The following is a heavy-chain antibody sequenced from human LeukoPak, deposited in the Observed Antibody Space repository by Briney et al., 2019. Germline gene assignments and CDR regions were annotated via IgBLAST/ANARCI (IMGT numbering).Heavy chain of an antibody. Sequence: PSETLSLTCTVSGASISSYYWSWIRQPPGKGLEWIGYIYYSGSTNYNPSLKSRVTISVDTSKNQFSLRLSSVTAADTAVYYCARHRYYYDSSGYYYQPWGQGALVTVSS. CDR2: IYYSGST. D-gene: IGHD3-22*01. V-gene: IGHV4-59*01. CDR3: ARHRYYYDSSGYYYQP. CDR1: GASISSYY. J-gene: IGHJ5*02.